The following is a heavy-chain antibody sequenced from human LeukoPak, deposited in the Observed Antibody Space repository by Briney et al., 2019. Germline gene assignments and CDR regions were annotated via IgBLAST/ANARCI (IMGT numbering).Heavy chain of an antibody. J-gene: IGHJ5*02. CDR3: ARTTRGSYVWFDP. D-gene: IGHD3-16*01. CDR1: GYTFTGYY. CDR2: INPNSGGT. V-gene: IGHV1-2*02. Sequence: ASVKVSCKASGYTFTGYYMHWVRQAPGQGLEWMGWINPNSGGTNYAQKFQGRVTMTRDTSISTAYMELSRLRSDDTAVYYCARTTRGSYVWFDPWGQGTLVTVSS.